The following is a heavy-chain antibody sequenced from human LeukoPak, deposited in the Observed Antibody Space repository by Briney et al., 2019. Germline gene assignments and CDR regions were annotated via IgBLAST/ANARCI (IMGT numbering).Heavy chain of an antibody. V-gene: IGHV3-21*01. J-gene: IGHJ4*02. CDR2: ISSSSSYI. Sequence: PGGSLRLSCAASGFTFSSYSMNWVRQAPGKGLEWVSSISSSSSYIYYADSVKGRFTISRDNAKNSLYLLMNSLRAEDTAVYYCARVEQGSGIYYSVYWGQGTQVTVSS. D-gene: IGHD3-10*01. CDR1: GFTFSSYS. CDR3: ARVEQGSGIYYSVY.